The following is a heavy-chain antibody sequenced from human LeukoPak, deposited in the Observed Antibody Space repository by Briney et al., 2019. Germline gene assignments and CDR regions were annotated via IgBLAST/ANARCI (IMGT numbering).Heavy chain of an antibody. V-gene: IGHV3-11*01. CDR2: IGDGGRDI. D-gene: IGHD5-18*01. CDR1: GFNINDYY. CDR3: ARDLGGYSYG. J-gene: IGHJ4*02. Sequence: GGSLRLSCAASGFNINDYYMAWIRQAPGKGLEWLSYIGDGGRDINYAAFVKGRFTISRDNAKNSLYLQLNNLRVEDTAVYYCARDLGGYSYGWGQGTLVTVSS.